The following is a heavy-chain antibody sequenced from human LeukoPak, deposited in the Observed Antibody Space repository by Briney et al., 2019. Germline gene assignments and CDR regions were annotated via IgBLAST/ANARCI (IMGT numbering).Heavy chain of an antibody. D-gene: IGHD4-23*01. CDR1: GYTFRSYE. V-gene: IGHV1-8*01. J-gene: IGHJ4*02. CDR3: ARGHYGGNRYFDI. CDR2: IHPNSGKT. Sequence: ASVKVSCKASGYTFRSYEINLVRQAPGQGLEWVGWIHPNSGKTGYAQKFQGRVTMTRDTSTETAFMELSSLKFDDTAIFYCARGHYGGNRYFDIWGQGTLVTVSS.